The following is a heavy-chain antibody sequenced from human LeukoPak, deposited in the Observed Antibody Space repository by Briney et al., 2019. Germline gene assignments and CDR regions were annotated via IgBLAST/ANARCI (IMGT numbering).Heavy chain of an antibody. V-gene: IGHV3-9*01. CDR1: GFTFDDYA. J-gene: IGHJ6*03. Sequence: GRSLRLSCAASGFTFDDYAMHWVRQAPGKGLEWVSGISWNSGSIGYADSVKGRFTISRDNAKNSLYLQMNSLRAEDTALYYCAKVSSPGYYYYYYYMDVWGKGTTVTASS. CDR3: AKVSSPGYYYYYYYMDV. CDR2: ISWNSGSI. D-gene: IGHD2-15*01.